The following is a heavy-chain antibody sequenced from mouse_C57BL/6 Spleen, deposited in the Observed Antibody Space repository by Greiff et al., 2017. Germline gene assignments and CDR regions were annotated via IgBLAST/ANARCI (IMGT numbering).Heavy chain of an antibody. J-gene: IGHJ1*03. V-gene: IGHV5-4*01. CDR3: ARDRLYSKGRYWYFDV. Sequence: EVQLQESGGGLVKPGGSLKLSCAASGFTFSSYAMSWVRQTPEKRLEWVATISDGGSYTYYPDNVKGRFTISRDNAKNNLYLQMSHLKSEDTAMYYCARDRLYSKGRYWYFDVWGTGTTVTVSS. CDR1: GFTFSSYA. D-gene: IGHD2-5*01. CDR2: ISDGGSYT.